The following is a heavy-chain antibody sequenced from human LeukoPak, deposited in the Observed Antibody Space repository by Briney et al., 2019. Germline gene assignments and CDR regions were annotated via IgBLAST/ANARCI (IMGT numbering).Heavy chain of an antibody. CDR1: GYSFTSYG. D-gene: IGHD5-18*01. CDR3: ARAPSGFTYGPGDH. J-gene: IGHJ4*02. V-gene: IGHV1-18*01. Sequence: ASVKVSFKASGYSFTSYGITWVRQAPGQGLEWMGWISTYDGNANYAQKLQGRVTMTTDTSTITAYMELRSLRSADTAVYYCARAPSGFTYGPGDHWGQGTLVTVSS. CDR2: ISTYDGNA.